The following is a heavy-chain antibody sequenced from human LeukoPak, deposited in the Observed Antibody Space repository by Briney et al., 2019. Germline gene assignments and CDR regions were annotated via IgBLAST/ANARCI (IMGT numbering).Heavy chain of an antibody. CDR1: GYRFTTCL. D-gene: IGHD7-27*01. CDR2: IYPGDSDT. V-gene: IGHV5-51*01. Sequence: GESLKISCKGSGYRFTTCLFGWVRQMPVKGLEWMGIIYPGDSDTRYSPSFQGQVTISADKSITTAYLQWNSLKASDTAMYYWARQTGDNAFDIWGRGTMVTVSS. CDR3: ARQTGDNAFDI. J-gene: IGHJ3*02.